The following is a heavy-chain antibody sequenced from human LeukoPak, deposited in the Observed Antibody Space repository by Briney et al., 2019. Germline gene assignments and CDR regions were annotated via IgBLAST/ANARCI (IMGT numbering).Heavy chain of an antibody. CDR2: INEDGSEK. CDR3: ANEAFDP. J-gene: IGHJ5*02. Sequence: GGSLRLSCAAAGFTFRNYWMGWVRQAPGKGLEWVANINEDGSEKYYVDSVKGRFTISRDNSKNTLYLQMNSLRAEDTAVYYCANEAFDPWGQGTLVTVSS. V-gene: IGHV3-7*01. CDR1: GFTFRNYW.